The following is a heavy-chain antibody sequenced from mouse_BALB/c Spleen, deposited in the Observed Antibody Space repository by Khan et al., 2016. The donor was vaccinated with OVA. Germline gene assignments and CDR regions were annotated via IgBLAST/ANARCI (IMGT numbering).Heavy chain of an antibody. CDR2: INPSNGYT. Sequence: QVQLKQSGAELARPGASVKMSCKASGYTFTSYTIHWIKERPGQGLEWIGYINPSNGYTNYNQKFKDKATLTTDKSSTTAYLQLSSLTSDDSAVNNCIRDGAYHRNDGWFAYWGQGTLGTVSA. CDR3: IRDGAYHRNDGWFAY. J-gene: IGHJ3*01. D-gene: IGHD2-14*01. CDR1: GYTFTSYT. V-gene: IGHV1-4*01.